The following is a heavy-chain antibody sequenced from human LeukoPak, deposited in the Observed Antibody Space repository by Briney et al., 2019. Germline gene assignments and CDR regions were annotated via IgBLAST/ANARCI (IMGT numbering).Heavy chain of an antibody. V-gene: IGHV1-2*02. CDR2: INPNSGGT. D-gene: IGHD4-17*01. CDR1: GYTFTGYY. Sequence: GASVKVSCKASGYTFTGYYMHWVRQAPGQGLEWMGWINPNSGGTNYAQKFQGRVTMTRDTSISTAYMELSRLRSDDTAVYYCASPVTTAYYYYYGMDVWGQGTTVTVSS. CDR3: ASPVTTAYYYYYGMDV. J-gene: IGHJ6*02.